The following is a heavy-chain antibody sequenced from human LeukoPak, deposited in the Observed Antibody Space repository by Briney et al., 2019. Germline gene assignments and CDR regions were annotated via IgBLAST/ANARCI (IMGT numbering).Heavy chain of an antibody. CDR2: ISSGSSTI. Sequence: PGGSLRLSCAASGFTFSGYGMNWVRQAPGKGLEWVSYISSGSSTIYYADSVRGRFTISRDNAKSSLYLQMNSLRAEDTAVYYCARGRADYYFDCWSQGTLVTVSS. V-gene: IGHV3-48*01. CDR3: ARGRADYYFDC. J-gene: IGHJ4*02. D-gene: IGHD2-21*02. CDR1: GFTFSGYG.